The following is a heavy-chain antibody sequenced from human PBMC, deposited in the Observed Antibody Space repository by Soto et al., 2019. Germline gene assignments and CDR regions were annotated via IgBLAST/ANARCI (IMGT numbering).Heavy chain of an antibody. Sequence: ASVQVSCKASGYTFTGYYMHWVRQAPGQGLEWMGWINPNSGGTNYAQKFQGWVTMTRDTSISTAYMELSRLRSDDTAVYYCARAAAAGNDFDYWGQGTLVTVSS. CDR1: GYTFTGYY. V-gene: IGHV1-2*04. CDR3: ARAAAAGNDFDY. CDR2: INPNSGGT. D-gene: IGHD6-13*01. J-gene: IGHJ4*02.